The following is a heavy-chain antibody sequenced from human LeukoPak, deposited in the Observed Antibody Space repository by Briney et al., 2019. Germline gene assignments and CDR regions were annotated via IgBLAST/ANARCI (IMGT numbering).Heavy chain of an antibody. D-gene: IGHD3-22*01. J-gene: IGHJ4*02. CDR2: IDTDTGDT. Sequence: ASVKLSCNPSGYTFIDHYLHLVRQPPGQGLESLGWIDTDTGDTNYPQKFQGRVTMTRDTSISTAYMELNRLRSDDTAVYYCARAGHNSNSGGYDFWGLGTLVTVSS. CDR1: GYTFIDHY. CDR3: ARAGHNSNSGGYDF. V-gene: IGHV1-2*02.